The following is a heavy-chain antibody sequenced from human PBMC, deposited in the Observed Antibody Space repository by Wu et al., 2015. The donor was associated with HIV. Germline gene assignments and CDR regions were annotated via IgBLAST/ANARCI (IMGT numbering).Heavy chain of an antibody. J-gene: IGHJ5*02. V-gene: IGHV1-2*02. CDR1: GYTFTGYY. Sequence: QVQLVQSGAEVKKPGASVKVSCKASGYTFTGYYMHWVRQAPGQGLEWMGWINPNSGGTNYAQKFQGRVTMTRDTSISTALELSRLRSDDTAVYYCARGERLTYYYDSSGYVPWGQGTLVTVSS. CDR3: ARGERLTYYYDSSGYVP. CDR2: INPNSGGT. D-gene: IGHD3-22*01.